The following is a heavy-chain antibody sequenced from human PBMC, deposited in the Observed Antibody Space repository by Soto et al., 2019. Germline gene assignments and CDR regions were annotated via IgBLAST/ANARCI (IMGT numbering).Heavy chain of an antibody. CDR1: GFTFNIYA. CDR2: ISVSVDST. Sequence: PGGSLRLSCAASGFTFNIYAINWVRQAPGKGLEWVSAISVSVDSTHYADSVKGRFTISRDNCKNTVYLEMNSLRAEDTAVYYCAKVFTPEQGNYFDYWGQGTLVTVSS. V-gene: IGHV3-23*01. J-gene: IGHJ4*02. CDR3: AKVFTPEQGNYFDY. D-gene: IGHD1-26*01.